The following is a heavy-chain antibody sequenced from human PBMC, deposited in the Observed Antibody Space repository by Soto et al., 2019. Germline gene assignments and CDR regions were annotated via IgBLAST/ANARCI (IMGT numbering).Heavy chain of an antibody. CDR2: ISGRGGST. CDR1: GFTFSSYA. J-gene: IGHJ6*02. Sequence: EVQLLESGGGLAQPGGSLTLSCAASGFTFSSYAMSWVRQAPGKGLEWVSAISGRGGSTHYADSVKGRFTVSRDNSKNTLYLQMNSRRAEDTAVYYCATVGGEQLGHYYYYGMDVWGQGTTVTVSS. CDR3: ATVGGEQLGHYYYYGMDV. V-gene: IGHV3-23*01. D-gene: IGHD6-6*01.